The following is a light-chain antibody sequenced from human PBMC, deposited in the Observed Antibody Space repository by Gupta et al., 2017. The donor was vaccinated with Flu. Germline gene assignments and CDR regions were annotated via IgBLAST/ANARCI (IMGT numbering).Light chain of an antibody. Sequence: QLVLTQSPSASASLGASVKLTCTLSSGHSSYAIAWHQQQPEKGPRYLMKLNSDGSHSKGDGIPDRFSGSGSGAERYITISSLQAEDEADYYCQTWGTGIRVFGGGTKLTGL. CDR3: QTWGTGIRV. V-gene: IGLV4-69*01. CDR2: LNSDGSH. CDR1: SGHSSYA. J-gene: IGLJ3*02.